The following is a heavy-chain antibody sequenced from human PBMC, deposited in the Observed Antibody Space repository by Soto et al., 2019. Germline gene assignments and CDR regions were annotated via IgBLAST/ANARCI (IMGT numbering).Heavy chain of an antibody. V-gene: IGHV1-69*02. CDR1: GGTFSSYT. Sequence: SVKVSFKASGGTFSSYTISWVRQAPGQGLEWMGRIIPILGIANYAQKFQGRVTITADKSTSTAYMELSSLRSEDTAVYYCASPSTNYYGSGSYSWFDPWGQG. J-gene: IGHJ5*02. CDR3: ASPSTNYYGSGSYSWFDP. D-gene: IGHD3-10*01. CDR2: IIPILGIA.